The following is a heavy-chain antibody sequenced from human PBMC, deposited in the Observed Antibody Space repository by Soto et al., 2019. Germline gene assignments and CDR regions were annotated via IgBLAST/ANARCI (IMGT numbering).Heavy chain of an antibody. Sequence: EVQLLESGGGLVQPGGSLRLSCTGSGFTFSSYAMNWVRQAPGKGLECVSTISGSGGTTYYADSVKGRFTSSRDNSKNTLYLQMSSLRAEDTAVYYCAKNGRAAAMYNWFDPWGQGTLVTVSS. V-gene: IGHV3-23*01. J-gene: IGHJ5*02. CDR1: GFTFSSYA. D-gene: IGHD6-13*01. CDR2: ISGSGGTT. CDR3: AKNGRAAAMYNWFDP.